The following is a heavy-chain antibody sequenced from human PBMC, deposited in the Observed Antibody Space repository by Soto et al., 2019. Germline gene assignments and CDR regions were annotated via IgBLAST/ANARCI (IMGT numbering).Heavy chain of an antibody. CDR2: INHSGST. J-gene: IGHJ4*02. D-gene: IGHD7-27*01. Sequence: QVQLQQWGAGLLKPSETLSLTCAVYGGSFSGYYWNWIRQPPGKGLEWIGEINHSGSTNYNPSLKRRGTLSVDTSKNQFSLKLSSVSAAHTAVYYCARGWGRIFDYWGQGTLVTVSS. V-gene: IGHV4-34*01. CDR1: GGSFSGYY. CDR3: ARGWGRIFDY.